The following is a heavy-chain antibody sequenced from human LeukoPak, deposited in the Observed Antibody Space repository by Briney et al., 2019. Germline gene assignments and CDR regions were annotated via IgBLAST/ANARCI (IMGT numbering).Heavy chain of an antibody. CDR1: GYTFTSYY. J-gene: IGHJ4*02. V-gene: IGHV1-46*01. D-gene: IGHD1-26*01. Sequence: ASVKVSCKASGYTFTSYYMHWVRQAPGQGLEWMGIINPSGGSTSYAQKFQGRATMTRDTSTSTVYMELSSLRSEDTAVYYCARIGGSYYRTYYFDYWGQGTLVTVSS. CDR2: INPSGGST. CDR3: ARIGGSYYRTYYFDY.